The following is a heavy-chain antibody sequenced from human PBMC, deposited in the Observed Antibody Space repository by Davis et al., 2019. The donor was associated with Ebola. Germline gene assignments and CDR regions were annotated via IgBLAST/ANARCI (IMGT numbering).Heavy chain of an antibody. Sequence: MPSETLSLTCAVYGGSFSGYYWSWIRQPPGKGLEWIGYIYYSGSTNYNPSLKSRVTISVDTSKNQFSLKLSSVTAADTAVYYCARVITDYGAKYFDYWGQGTLVTVSS. V-gene: IGHV4-59*01. J-gene: IGHJ4*02. CDR2: IYYSGST. CDR3: ARVITDYGAKYFDY. CDR1: GGSFSGYY. D-gene: IGHD4-17*01.